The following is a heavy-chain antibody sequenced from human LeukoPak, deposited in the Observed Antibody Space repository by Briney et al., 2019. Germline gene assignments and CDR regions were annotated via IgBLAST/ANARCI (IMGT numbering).Heavy chain of an antibody. J-gene: IGHJ6*02. CDR3: ARGAGAYKHYAMDV. D-gene: IGHD6-19*01. CDR1: GFTVSNND. Sequence: LGGSLRLSCAASGFTVSNNDMNWVRQAPGKGLEWVSGIYIGGRTISADSVRGRFTISRDNSKNTLYLQMNSLRAEDTALYYCARGAGAYKHYAMDVWGQGTTVAVSS. V-gene: IGHV3-66*01. CDR2: IYIGGRT.